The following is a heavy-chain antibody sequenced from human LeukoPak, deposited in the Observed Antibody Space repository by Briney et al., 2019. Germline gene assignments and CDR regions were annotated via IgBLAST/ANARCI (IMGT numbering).Heavy chain of an antibody. Sequence: ASVKVSCKASGGTFSSYAISWVRQAPGQGLEWMGRIIPIFGTANYAQKFQGRVTITTDESTSTAYMELSSLRSEDTAVYYCARPLGGYSYGFGYWGQGTPVTVSS. D-gene: IGHD5-18*01. J-gene: IGHJ4*02. CDR2: IIPIFGTA. V-gene: IGHV1-69*05. CDR1: GGTFSSYA. CDR3: ARPLGGYSYGFGY.